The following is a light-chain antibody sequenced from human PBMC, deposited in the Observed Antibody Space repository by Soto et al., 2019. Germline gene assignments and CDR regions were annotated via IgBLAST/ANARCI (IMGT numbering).Light chain of an antibody. CDR1: SSNIGAAYD. CDR3: QSYDRSLTGWV. CDR2: GNS. Sequence: QSVLTQPPSVSGAPGQRVTISCTGSSSNIGAAYDVHWYQQHPGTAPKLLIHGNSNRPSGVPDRFSGSNSGTSASLAITGLQAEDEADYYCQSYDRSLTGWVFGGGTKLTVL. V-gene: IGLV1-40*01. J-gene: IGLJ3*02.